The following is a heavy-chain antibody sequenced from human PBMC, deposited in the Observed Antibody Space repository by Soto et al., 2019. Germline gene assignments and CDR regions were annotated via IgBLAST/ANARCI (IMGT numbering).Heavy chain of an antibody. CDR3: ASPFDDYGDPVDY. J-gene: IGHJ4*02. Sequence: GGSLRLSCAASGFTFSSYAMHWVRQAPGKGLEWVAVISYDGSNKYYADSVKGRFTISRDNSKNTLYLQMNSLRAEDTAVYYCASPFDDYGDPVDYWGQGTLVTVSS. CDR2: ISYDGSNK. D-gene: IGHD4-17*01. V-gene: IGHV3-30-3*01. CDR1: GFTFSSYA.